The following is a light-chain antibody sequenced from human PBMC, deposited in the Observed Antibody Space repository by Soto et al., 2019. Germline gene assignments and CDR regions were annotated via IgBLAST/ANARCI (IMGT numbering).Light chain of an antibody. Sequence: IQMTQSPSTLSASVGDRVTITCRASQGIYNWLAWYQQKPGKPPKLLIYDASGLDSGVPSRFSGSGYGTEFALAISGVQVEDCATFFYEGYCSFPGRLGQGTRVDIK. V-gene: IGKV1-5*01. J-gene: IGKJ1*01. CDR2: DAS. CDR1: QGIYNW. CDR3: EGYCSFPGR.